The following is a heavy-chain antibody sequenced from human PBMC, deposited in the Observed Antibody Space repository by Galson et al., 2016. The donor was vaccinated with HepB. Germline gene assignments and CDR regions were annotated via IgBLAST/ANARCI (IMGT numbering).Heavy chain of an antibody. CDR2: INSSGGTT. J-gene: IGHJ4*02. CDR1: GFTFSNYA. V-gene: IGHV3-64D*06. Sequence: SLRLSCAASGFTFSNYAMNWVRQAPGKGLEYVSGINSSGGTTYYADSVKGRFTISRDNSKNTLYLQMTSLRPEDTAVYYCVRVIRATAGSDYWGQGTLVTVSS. CDR3: VRVIRATAGSDY. D-gene: IGHD3-10*01.